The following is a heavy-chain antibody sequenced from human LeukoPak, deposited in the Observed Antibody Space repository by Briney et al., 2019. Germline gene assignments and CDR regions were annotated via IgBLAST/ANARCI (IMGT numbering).Heavy chain of an antibody. CDR1: GFTFSSYW. Sequence: GGSLRLSCAASGFTFSSYWMSWVRQALGKGLEWVANIKQDESEKYYVDSVKGRFTISRDNAKNSLYLQMNSLRVDDTAVYYCARVRGSYCSDYWGQGTLVTVSS. J-gene: IGHJ4*02. V-gene: IGHV3-7*01. CDR3: ARVRGSYCSDY. CDR2: IKQDESEK. D-gene: IGHD1-26*01.